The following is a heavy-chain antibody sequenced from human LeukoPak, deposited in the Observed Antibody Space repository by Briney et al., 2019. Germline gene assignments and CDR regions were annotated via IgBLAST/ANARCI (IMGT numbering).Heavy chain of an antibody. CDR1: GFTFSSYW. D-gene: IGHD1-1*01. J-gene: IGHJ4*02. Sequence: GGSLRLSCAASGFTFSSYWMSWVRQAPGKGLEWVANIKQDGSEKYYADSVKGRFTISRDNTKNSLYLQMNSLGAEDTAVYYCATTRGLDYWGQGTLVTVSS. CDR2: IKQDGSEK. V-gene: IGHV3-7*01. CDR3: ATTRGLDY.